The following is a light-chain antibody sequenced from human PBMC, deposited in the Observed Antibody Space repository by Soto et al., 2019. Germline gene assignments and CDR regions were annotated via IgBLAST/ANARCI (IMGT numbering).Light chain of an antibody. CDR1: SSDVGTYNL. CDR2: EGS. J-gene: IGLJ2*01. V-gene: IGLV2-23*01. CDR3: CSYASSGTLV. Sequence: QSVLTQPASVSGSPGQSITISCTGTSSDVGTYNLVSWYQQHPGKAPKLMIYEGSKWPSGVSNRFSGSKSGNTASLTISGLQAEDEADYYCCSYASSGTLVFGGGTKLTVL.